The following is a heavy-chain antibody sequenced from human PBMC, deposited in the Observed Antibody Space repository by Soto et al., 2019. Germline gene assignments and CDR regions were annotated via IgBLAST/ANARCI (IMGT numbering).Heavy chain of an antibody. CDR1: GFTFGDYA. D-gene: IGHD4-17*01. CDR3: TRDGTPMTTVVKTFDY. J-gene: IGHJ4*02. Sequence: PAGSLRLSCPASGFTFGDYAMSGFRQAPGKGLEWVGFIRSKAYGGTTEYAASVKGRFTISRDDSKSIAYLQMNSLKTEDTAVYYCTRDGTPMTTVVKTFDYWGQGTLVTVSS. V-gene: IGHV3-49*03. CDR2: IRSKAYGGTT.